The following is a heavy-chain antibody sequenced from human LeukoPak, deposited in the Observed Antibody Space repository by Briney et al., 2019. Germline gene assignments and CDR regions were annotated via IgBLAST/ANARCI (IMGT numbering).Heavy chain of an antibody. Sequence: PSETLSLTCAVYGGSFSGYYWSWIRQPPGKGLEWIGEINHSGSTNYNPSLKSRVTISVDTSKNQFSLKLSSVTAADTAVYYCASLKGYCSSTSCIPPYYMDVWGKGTTVTVSS. CDR1: GGSFSGYY. J-gene: IGHJ6*03. V-gene: IGHV4-34*01. CDR3: ASLKGYCSSTSCIPPYYMDV. CDR2: INHSGST. D-gene: IGHD2-2*01.